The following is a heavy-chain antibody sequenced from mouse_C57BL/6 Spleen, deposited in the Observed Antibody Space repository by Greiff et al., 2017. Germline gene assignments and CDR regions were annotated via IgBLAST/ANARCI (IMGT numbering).Heavy chain of an antibody. J-gene: IGHJ4*01. CDR2: IDPANGNT. Sequence: EVQLQQSVAELVRPGASVKLSCTASGFNIKTTYMHWVKQRPEQGLEWIGRIDPANGNTKYAPKFQGKATITADTSSNTAYLQLSSLTSVDTAIYYCARGYYGSYAMDYGGQGTSVTVSS. CDR1: GFNIKTTY. D-gene: IGHD1-1*01. CDR3: ARGYYGSYAMDY. V-gene: IGHV14-3*01.